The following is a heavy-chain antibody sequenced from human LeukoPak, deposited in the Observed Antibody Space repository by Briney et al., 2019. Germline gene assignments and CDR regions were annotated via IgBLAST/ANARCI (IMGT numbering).Heavy chain of an antibody. CDR1: GDSLNDYY. CDR2: INHSGGT. D-gene: IGHD3-16*02. Sequence: SETLSLNCTLYGDSLNDYYWGWIRQPPGKGLEWIGDINHSGGTIYNPSLWSRLTLSIDTSKNKFYLQLTSVTAADTGVYFCARVSETLISFGGLISYFDYWGQGALVTVSS. J-gene: IGHJ4*02. V-gene: IGHV4-34*01. CDR3: ARVSETLISFGGLISYFDY.